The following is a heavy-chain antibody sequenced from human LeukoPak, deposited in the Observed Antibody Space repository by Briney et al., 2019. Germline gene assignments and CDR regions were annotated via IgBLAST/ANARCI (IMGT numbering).Heavy chain of an antibody. CDR2: IYSGGST. CDR3: AREGWNYDSTNDAFDI. D-gene: IGHD3-22*01. J-gene: IGHJ3*02. Sequence: GGSLRLSCAASGFTVSSNYMSWVRQAPGKGLEWASVIYSGGSTYYADSVKGRFTISRDNSKNTLYLQMNSLRAEDTAVYYCAREGWNYDSTNDAFDIWGQGTMVTVSS. V-gene: IGHV3-53*01. CDR1: GFTVSSNY.